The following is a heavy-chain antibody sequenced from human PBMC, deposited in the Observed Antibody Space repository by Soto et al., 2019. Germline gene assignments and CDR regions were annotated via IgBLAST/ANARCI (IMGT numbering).Heavy chain of an antibody. Sequence: GGARRLYFAASGFSFSMYWMHWVHQAPGKGLERVAVISYDGSNKYYEDSGKGRLTVSRDNSKNTLYLKMKRMRVEDTDVYYCEKPRLELIYYYYGMDAWGKGTTLTVSS. J-gene: IGHJ6*04. CDR3: EKPRLELIYYYYGMDA. V-gene: IGHV3-30*18. D-gene: IGHD1-7*01. CDR2: ISYDGSNK. CDR1: GFSFSMYW.